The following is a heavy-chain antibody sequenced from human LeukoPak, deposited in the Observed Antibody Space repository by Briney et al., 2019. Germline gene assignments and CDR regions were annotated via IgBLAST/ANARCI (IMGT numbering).Heavy chain of an antibody. V-gene: IGHV4-59*12. Sequence: PSETLSLTCTVSGGSISSYYWSWIRQPPGKGLEWIGYIYHSGSTYYNPSLKSRVTISVDRSKNQFSLKLSSVTAADTAVYYCARGDEGYFDYWGQGTLVTVSS. CDR2: IYHSGST. CDR1: GGSISSYY. J-gene: IGHJ4*02. D-gene: IGHD5-24*01. CDR3: ARGDEGYFDY.